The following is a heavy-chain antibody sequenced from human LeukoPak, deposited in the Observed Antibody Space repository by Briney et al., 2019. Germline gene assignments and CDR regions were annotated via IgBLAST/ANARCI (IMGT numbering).Heavy chain of an antibody. CDR3: ARDPTYYYDSSGYYENNWFDP. J-gene: IGHJ5*02. V-gene: IGHV1-2*02. D-gene: IGHD3-22*01. CDR2: INPNSGGT. CDR1: GYTFTTYY. Sequence: ASVKVSCKASGYTFTTYYMHWVRQAPGQGLEWMGWINPNSGGTNYAQKFQGRVTMTRDTSISTAYMELSRLRSDDTAVYYCARDPTYYYDSSGYYENNWFDPWGQGTLVTVSS.